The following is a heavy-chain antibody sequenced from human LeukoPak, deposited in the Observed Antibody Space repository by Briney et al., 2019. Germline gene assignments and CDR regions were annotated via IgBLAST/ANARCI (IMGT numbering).Heavy chain of an antibody. CDR1: GGSINSYY. D-gene: IGHD2-2*01. CDR2: IYYSGSP. Sequence: SETLSLTCTVSGGSINSYYWNWIRQPPGKGLELIGYIYYSGSPTYNPSLKSRVTISVDTSKNQFSLQLSSVTAADTAVYYCAGENLGYCSSTSCFLTWDYYYYMDVWGKGTTVTVSS. V-gene: IGHV4-59*01. J-gene: IGHJ6*03. CDR3: AGENLGYCSSTSCFLTWDYYYYMDV.